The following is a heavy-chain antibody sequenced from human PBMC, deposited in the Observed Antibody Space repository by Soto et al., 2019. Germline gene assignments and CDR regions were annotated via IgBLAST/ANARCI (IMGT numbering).Heavy chain of an antibody. CDR1: GGSISSGDYY. D-gene: IGHD6-6*01. Sequence: QVQLQESGPGLVKPSQTLSLTCTVSGGSISSGDYYWSWIRQPPGKGLEWIGYIYYSGSTYYNPSLTRRVTISVDTSKHHFSLKLSSVTAADTAVYYCASVPAGRFLAPWGQGTLVTISS. V-gene: IGHV4-30-4*01. CDR3: ASVPAGRFLAP. CDR2: IYYSGST. J-gene: IGHJ5*02.